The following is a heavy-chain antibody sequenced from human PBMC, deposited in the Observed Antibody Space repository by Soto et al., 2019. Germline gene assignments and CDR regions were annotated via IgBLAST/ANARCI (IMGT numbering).Heavy chain of an antibody. CDR2: IYYSGST. Sequence: QVQLQESGPGLVKPSETLSLTCTVSGGSISSYYWSWIRQPPGKGLEWIGYIYYSGSTNYNPSLKSRVTISVDTSKNQFSLKLSSVTAADTAVYYCARGGEVVPAAMVWWDYYYMDVWGKGTTVTVSS. CDR3: ARGGEVVPAAMVWWDYYYMDV. D-gene: IGHD2-2*01. J-gene: IGHJ6*03. CDR1: GGSISSYY. V-gene: IGHV4-59*01.